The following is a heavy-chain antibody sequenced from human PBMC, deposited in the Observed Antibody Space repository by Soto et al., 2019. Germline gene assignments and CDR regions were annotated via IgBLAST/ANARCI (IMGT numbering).Heavy chain of an antibody. CDR2: INPNSGGT. V-gene: IGHV1-2*06. Sequence: GASVKVSCKASGYIFTDYYMHWVRQAPGQELGWMGRINPNSGGTNYAQKFQGRVTMTRDTSISTAYMELSRLRSDDTAVYYCARDGGYCSGGSCYYYYMDVWGKGTTVTVSS. D-gene: IGHD2-15*01. J-gene: IGHJ6*03. CDR3: ARDGGYCSGGSCYYYYMDV. CDR1: GYIFTDYY.